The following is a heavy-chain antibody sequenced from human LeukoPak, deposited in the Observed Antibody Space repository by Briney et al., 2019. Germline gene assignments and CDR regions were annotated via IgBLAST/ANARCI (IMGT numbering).Heavy chain of an antibody. V-gene: IGHV4-61*05. CDR2: IYTSGST. D-gene: IGHD5-12*01. CDR3: ARLVATIPYFDY. Sequence: SETLSLTCTVSGGSISSNSYYWGWIRQPPGKGLEWIGYIYTSGSTNYNPSLKSRVTISVDTSKNQFSLKLSSVTAADTAVYYCARLVATIPYFDYWGQGTLVTVSS. J-gene: IGHJ4*02. CDR1: GGSISSNSYY.